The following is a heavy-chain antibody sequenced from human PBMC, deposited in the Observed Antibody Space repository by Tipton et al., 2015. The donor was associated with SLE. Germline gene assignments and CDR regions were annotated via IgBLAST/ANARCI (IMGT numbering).Heavy chain of an antibody. CDR2: INHSGST. V-gene: IGHV4-34*01. CDR3: ATVSEWGLVNFFDY. D-gene: IGHD3-16*01. J-gene: IGHJ4*02. Sequence: TLSLTCAVYGGSFSGYYWSWIRQPPGKGLEWIGEINHSGSTNYNPSLKSRVTISVDTSKNQFSLKLSSVTAADTAVYYCATVSEWGLVNFFDYWGQGTLVPVSS. CDR1: GGSFSGYY.